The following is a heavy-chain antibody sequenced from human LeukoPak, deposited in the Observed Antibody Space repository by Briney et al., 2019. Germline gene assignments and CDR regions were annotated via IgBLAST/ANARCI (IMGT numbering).Heavy chain of an antibody. CDR3: ARAMCSSTICHGRNDY. V-gene: IGHV1-18*04. J-gene: IGHJ4*02. CDR1: GYTFTSYG. CDR2: ISAENGKT. D-gene: IGHD2-2*01. Sequence: GASVKVSFKASGYTFTSYGISWVGQAPGQGLERMGWISAENGKTNYAQKLQGRVTMTTDTSTTTAYMELRSLRSDDTAVYYCARAMCSSTICHGRNDYWGQGTLVTVSS.